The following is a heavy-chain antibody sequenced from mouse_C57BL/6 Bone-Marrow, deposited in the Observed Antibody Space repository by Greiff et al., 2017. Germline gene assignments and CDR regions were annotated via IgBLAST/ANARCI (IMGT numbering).Heavy chain of an antibody. CDR1: GYTFTSYW. J-gene: IGHJ2*01. Sequence: QVQLQQPGAELVRPGTSVKLSCKASGYTFTSYWMHWVKQRPGQGLEWIGVIDPSDSYTNYNQKFKGKATLTVDTSSSTAYMQLSSLTSEDSAVYYCASERDYWGQGTTLTVSS. V-gene: IGHV1-59*01. CDR3: ASERDY. CDR2: IDPSDSYT.